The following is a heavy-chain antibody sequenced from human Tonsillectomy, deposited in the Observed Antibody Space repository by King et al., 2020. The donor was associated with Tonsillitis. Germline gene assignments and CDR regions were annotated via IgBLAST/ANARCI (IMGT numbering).Heavy chain of an antibody. V-gene: IGHV3-23*04. CDR3: AKRMTTVTIYYYYYMDV. Sequence: VQLVESGGGLVQPGGSLRLSCAASGFTFSNNAMSWVRQAPGKGLEWVSAIIGSGGSTYYAASLKGRFTISSDNSKKTLDLQMNSLRAEDTAVYYCAKRMTTVTIYYYYYMDVWGKGTTVTVSS. CDR1: GFTFSNNA. D-gene: IGHD4-11*01. J-gene: IGHJ6*03. CDR2: IIGSGGST.